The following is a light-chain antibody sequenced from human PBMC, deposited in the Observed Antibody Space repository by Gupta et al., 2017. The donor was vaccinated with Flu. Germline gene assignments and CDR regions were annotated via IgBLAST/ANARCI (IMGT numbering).Light chain of an antibody. CDR1: NSDIGAYNY. V-gene: IGLV2-14*01. CDR3: GSYGAVGV. Sequence: QSALTQPASVSGSPGQSIAISCTGTNSDIGAYNYVSWYQQHPGKAPKLMIYEVSNRPSGVSTRFSGSKSGNTASLTISGLQAEDEADYCGSYGAVGVFGGGTKVTVL. CDR2: EVS. J-gene: IGLJ2*01.